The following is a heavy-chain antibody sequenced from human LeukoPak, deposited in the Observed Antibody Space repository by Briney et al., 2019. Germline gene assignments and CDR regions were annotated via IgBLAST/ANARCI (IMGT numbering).Heavy chain of an antibody. CDR1: GGSISSYY. V-gene: IGHV4-59*08. J-gene: IGHJ4*02. Sequence: SETLSLTCTVSGGSISSYYWSWIRQPPGKGLEWNGYIYYSGSTNYNPSLKSRVTISVDTSKNQFSLKLSSVTAADTAVYYCARHGKTRVVAYWGQGTLVTVSS. D-gene: IGHD2-15*01. CDR3: ARHGKTRVVAY. CDR2: IYYSGST.